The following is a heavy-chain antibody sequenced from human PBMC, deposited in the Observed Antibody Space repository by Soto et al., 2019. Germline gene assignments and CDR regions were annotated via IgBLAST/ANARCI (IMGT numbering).Heavy chain of an antibody. D-gene: IGHD6-13*01. CDR3: ARDNRRGSSWYGDYYYGMDV. J-gene: IGHJ6*02. V-gene: IGHV1-69*13. CDR2: SIPIFGTA. CDR1: GGTFSSYA. Sequence: SVKVSCKASGGTFSSYAISWVRQAPGQGLEWMGGSIPIFGTANYAQKFQGRVTITADESTSTAYMELSSLRSEDTAVYYCARDNRRGSSWYGDYYYGMDVWGQGTTVTVSS.